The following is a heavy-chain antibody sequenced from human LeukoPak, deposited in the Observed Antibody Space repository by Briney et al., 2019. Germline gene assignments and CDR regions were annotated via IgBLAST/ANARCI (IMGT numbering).Heavy chain of an antibody. V-gene: IGHV4-34*01. Sequence: PSETLSLTCAVYGGSFSGYYWSWIRQPPGKGLEWIGEINHSGSTNYNPSLKSRVTISADTSKNQFSLKLSSVTAADTAVYYCARSITMIVVVAFDIWGQGTMVTVSS. CDR3: ARSITMIVVVAFDI. D-gene: IGHD3-22*01. J-gene: IGHJ3*02. CDR1: GGSFSGYY. CDR2: INHSGST.